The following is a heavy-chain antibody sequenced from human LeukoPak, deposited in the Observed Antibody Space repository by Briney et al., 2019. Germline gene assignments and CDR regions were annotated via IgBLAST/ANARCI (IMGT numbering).Heavy chain of an antibody. CDR3: ARLLIVGTNYDY. V-gene: IGHV3-48*03. Sequence: PGGSLRLSCAASGFTFSNYEMNWVRQAPGKGLERVSYINGGGANIYYADSVQGRFTISRDNAKNSLYLQMNNLRVEDTAVYYCARLLIVGTNYDYWGQGTLVTVSS. J-gene: IGHJ4*02. CDR1: GFTFSNYE. D-gene: IGHD1-26*01. CDR2: INGGGANI.